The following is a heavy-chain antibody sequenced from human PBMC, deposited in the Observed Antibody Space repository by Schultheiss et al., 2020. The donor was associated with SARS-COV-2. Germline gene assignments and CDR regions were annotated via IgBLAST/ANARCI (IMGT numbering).Heavy chain of an antibody. CDR2: IWYDGSNK. V-gene: IGHV3-33*06. Sequence: GGSLRLSCATSGFTFSIYGMHWVRQAPGKGLEWVAVIWYDGSNKYYADSVKGRFTISRDNSKNTLYLQMNSLRAEDTAVYYCAKGTWYGSEQGGYWGQGTLVTVSS. CDR3: AKGTWYGSEQGGY. J-gene: IGHJ4*02. CDR1: GFTFSIYG. D-gene: IGHD6-19*01.